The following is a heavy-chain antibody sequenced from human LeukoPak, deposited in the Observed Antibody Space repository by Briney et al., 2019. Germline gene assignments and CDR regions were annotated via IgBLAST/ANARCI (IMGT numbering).Heavy chain of an antibody. Sequence: GRSLRLSCEVSGFTFGDYGMHWVRQAPGEGLQWLAVVWANGNTKYYADSVKGRFTISRDNSKNTLHLQIDSLRAEDTATYYCTRDNANRAYDYWGQGTLVTVSS. CDR3: TRDNANRAYDY. CDR1: GFTFGDYG. D-gene: IGHD2-2*01. CDR2: VWANGNTK. J-gene: IGHJ4*02. V-gene: IGHV3-33*01.